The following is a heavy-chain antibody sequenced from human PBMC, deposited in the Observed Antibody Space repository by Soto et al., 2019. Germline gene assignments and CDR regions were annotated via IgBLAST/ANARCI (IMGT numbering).Heavy chain of an antibody. CDR2: IWYDGSNK. CDR3: ARGLGLDAFDI. CDR1: GFSFSSYG. V-gene: IGHV3-33*01. Sequence: QVQLVESGGGVVQPGRSLRLSCAASGFSFSSYGMHWVRQAPGKGLEWVAVIWYDGSNKYYADSVKGRFTITGDNSKNRLYLQMHSLRAEDTAVYYCARGLGLDAFDIWGQGTKVTVSS. D-gene: IGHD7-27*01. J-gene: IGHJ3*02.